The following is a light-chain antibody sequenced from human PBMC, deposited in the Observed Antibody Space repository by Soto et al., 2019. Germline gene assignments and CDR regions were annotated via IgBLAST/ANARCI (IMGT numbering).Light chain of an antibody. Sequence: DIVMTQCPDSLAVSLGERATINCKSRQSVLYSSNNKNYLAWYQQKPGQPPKXXIYWASTRESGVPDRFSGSGSGTDFTLTISSLKAEDVAIYYCQQYYSTPRTFGQGTKVDIK. V-gene: IGKV4-1*01. CDR3: QQYYSTPRT. CDR2: WAS. CDR1: QSVLYSSNNKNY. J-gene: IGKJ1*01.